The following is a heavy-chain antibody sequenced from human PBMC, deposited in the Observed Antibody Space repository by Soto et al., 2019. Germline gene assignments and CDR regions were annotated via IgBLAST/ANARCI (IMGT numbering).Heavy chain of an antibody. CDR3: GRGDNYAPFDY. J-gene: IGHJ4*02. CDR1: GGSISSGDYK. CDR2: IYYSGYT. D-gene: IGHD4-4*01. V-gene: IGHV4-30-4*01. Sequence: QVQLQESGPGLVKPSQTLSLTCTVSGGSISSGDYKRSWIRQPPGKGLEWIGYIYYSGYTYNNPSLKSRVMMSVDTSKKQFSLKLSPVTAADTAVYYCGRGDNYAPFDYWGQGTLVTVSS.